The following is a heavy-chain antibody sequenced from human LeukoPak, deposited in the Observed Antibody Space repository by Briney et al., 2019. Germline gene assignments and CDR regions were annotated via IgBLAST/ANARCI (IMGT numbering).Heavy chain of an antibody. J-gene: IGHJ5*02. CDR1: GFTFSSYS. V-gene: IGHV3-21*01. D-gene: IGHD2-2*01. CDR3: AREDCSSTSCYLDP. Sequence: GGSLRLSCAASGFTFSSYSMNWVRQAPGKGLEWVSSISSSSSYIYYADSVKGRFTISRDNAKNSLYLQMNSLRAEDTAVYYCAREDCSSTSCYLDPWGQGTLVTVSS. CDR2: ISSSSSYI.